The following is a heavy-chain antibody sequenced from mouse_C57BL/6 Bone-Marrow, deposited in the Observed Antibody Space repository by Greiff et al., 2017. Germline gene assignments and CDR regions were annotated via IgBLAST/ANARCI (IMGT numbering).Heavy chain of an antibody. Sequence: EVQVVESGGDLVKPGGSLKLSCAASGFTFSSYGMSWVRQTPDKRLEWVATISSGGSYTYYPDSVKGRFTISRDNAKNTLYLKMSSLKSEDTAMYYCARRSMVTTFYYALDYWGQGTSVTVSS. CDR3: ARRSMVTTFYYALDY. D-gene: IGHD2-2*01. V-gene: IGHV5-6*01. CDR2: ISSGGSYT. CDR1: GFTFSSYG. J-gene: IGHJ4*01.